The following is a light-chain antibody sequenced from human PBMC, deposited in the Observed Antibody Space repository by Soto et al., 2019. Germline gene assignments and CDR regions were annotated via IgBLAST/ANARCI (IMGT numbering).Light chain of an antibody. Sequence: QSALTQPPSVSGAPGQRVTISCTGSGSNIGAGYDVHWYQQLPGTVPKLLIYGNNNRPSGVPDRCSGSKSGTSASLAIAGLQTEDESDYYCQTYDNSLNGWVFGGATKVTVL. V-gene: IGLV1-40*01. CDR2: GNN. CDR1: GSNIGAGYD. CDR3: QTYDNSLNGWV. J-gene: IGLJ3*02.